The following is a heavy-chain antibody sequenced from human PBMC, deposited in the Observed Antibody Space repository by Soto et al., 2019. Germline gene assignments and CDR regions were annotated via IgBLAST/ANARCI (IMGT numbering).Heavy chain of an antibody. J-gene: IGHJ4*02. Sequence: QVQLVQSGAEEKKPGASVKVSCKASGYTFTNYAMHWVRQAPGQRLEWMGWINAGNGNTKYSQKVQGRVTITRDTSASTAYRELISLRSEDTAVYYCARVSGYSLPDYWGQGTLVTVSS. V-gene: IGHV1-3*05. CDR2: INAGNGNT. CDR1: GYTFTNYA. D-gene: IGHD5-12*01. CDR3: ARVSGYSLPDY.